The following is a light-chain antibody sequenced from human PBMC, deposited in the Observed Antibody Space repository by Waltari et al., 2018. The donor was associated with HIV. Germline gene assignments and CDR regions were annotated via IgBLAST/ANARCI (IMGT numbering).Light chain of an antibody. CDR3: GTWDTGLSVGV. Sequence: QSVLTQSPSVSAAPGQKVTISCSGSTSNIVNNFVSWYQHLPGTAPKLLIYDNNKRPSGISDRFSGSKSGTSATLDIIGLQTGDEADYYCGTWDTGLSVGVFGGGTKLTVL. J-gene: IGLJ2*01. V-gene: IGLV1-51*01. CDR2: DNN. CDR1: TSNIVNNF.